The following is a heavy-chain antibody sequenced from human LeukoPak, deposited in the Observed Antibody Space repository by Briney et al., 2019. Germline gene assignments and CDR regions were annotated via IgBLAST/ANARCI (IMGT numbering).Heavy chain of an antibody. V-gene: IGHV5-51*01. Sequence: GESLKISCKGSGYSFTSYWIGWVRQMPGKGLEWMGSIYPGDSDTRYSPSFQGQVTISADKSISTAYLQWSSLKASDTAMYYCVGPKYCTNGVCSDYYYGMDVWGQGTTVTVSS. CDR3: VGPKYCTNGVCSDYYYGMDV. D-gene: IGHD2-8*01. J-gene: IGHJ6*02. CDR1: GYSFTSYW. CDR2: IYPGDSDT.